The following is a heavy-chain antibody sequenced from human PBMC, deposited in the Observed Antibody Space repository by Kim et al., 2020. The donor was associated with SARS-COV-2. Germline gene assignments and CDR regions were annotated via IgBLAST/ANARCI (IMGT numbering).Heavy chain of an antibody. CDR1: GYTFTSYY. Sequence: ASVKVSCKASGYTFTSYYMHWVRQAPGQGLEWMGIINPSGGSTSYAQKFQGRVTMTRDTSTSTVYMELSSLRSEDTAVYYCARDLRARAAAGTGQYYYYGMDVWGQGTTVTVSS. V-gene: IGHV1-46*01. CDR2: INPSGGST. J-gene: IGHJ6*02. CDR3: ARDLRARAAAGTGQYYYYGMDV. D-gene: IGHD6-13*01.